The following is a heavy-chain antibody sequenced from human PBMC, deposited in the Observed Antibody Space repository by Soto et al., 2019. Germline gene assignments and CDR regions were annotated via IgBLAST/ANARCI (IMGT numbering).Heavy chain of an antibody. CDR3: ARLGGYYQSLDS. D-gene: IGHD3-22*01. V-gene: IGHV4-30-4*07. J-gene: IGHJ5*01. CDR1: GGSISSGGYS. CDR2: IYYSGST. Sequence: SETLSLTCAVSGGSISSGGYSCNWIRQPPGKGLEWIGYIYYSGSTSYNPSINSRVTISVDSSNNQFSLNLSSVSAADTAVYYCARLGGYYQSLDSWAQGTLVTVSS.